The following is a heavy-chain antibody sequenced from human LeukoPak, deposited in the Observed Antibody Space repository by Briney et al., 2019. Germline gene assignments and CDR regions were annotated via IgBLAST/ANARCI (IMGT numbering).Heavy chain of an antibody. V-gene: IGHV3-66*01. J-gene: IGHJ4*02. CDR3: TRDPDG. CDR1: GFTVTNYY. Sequence: PGGSLRLSCAASGFTVTNYYMSWVRQAPGKGLEWVSVIYSGGDTFLADSVKGRFTLSRDNSKNILYLQMNSLRAEDTAVYYCTRDPDGWGQGTLVTVSS. CDR2: IYSGGDT.